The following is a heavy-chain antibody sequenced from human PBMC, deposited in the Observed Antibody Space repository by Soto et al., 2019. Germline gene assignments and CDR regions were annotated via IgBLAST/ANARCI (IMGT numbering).Heavy chain of an antibody. CDR2: ISSSSSTI. V-gene: IGHV3-48*02. CDR1: GFTFSSYS. D-gene: IGHD3-22*01. J-gene: IGHJ4*02. Sequence: PGGSLRLSCAASGFTFSSYSMNWVRQAPGKGLEWVSYISSSSSTIYYADSVKGRFTISRDNAKNSLYLQMNSLRDEDTAVYYCAITYDSSGYYDFDYWGQGNLVTVSS. CDR3: AITYDSSGYYDFDY.